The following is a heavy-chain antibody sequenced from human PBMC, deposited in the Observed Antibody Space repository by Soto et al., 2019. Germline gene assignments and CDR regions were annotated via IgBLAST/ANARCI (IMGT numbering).Heavy chain of an antibody. D-gene: IGHD3-22*01. CDR1: GGSISSSGYY. J-gene: IGHJ4*02. V-gene: IGHV4-31*03. CDR3: ARDGYYYDSSGYQRVYYFDY. Sequence: PSETLSLTCTVSGGSISSSGYYWSWIRQHPGKGLEWIGYIYYSGSTYYNPSLKSRVTISVDTSKNQFSLKLSSVTAADTAVYYCARDGYYYDSSGYQRVYYFDYWGQGTLVTSPQ. CDR2: IYYSGST.